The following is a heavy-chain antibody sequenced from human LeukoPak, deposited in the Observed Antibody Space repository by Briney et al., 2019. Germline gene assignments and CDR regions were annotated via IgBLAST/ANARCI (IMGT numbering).Heavy chain of an antibody. J-gene: IGHJ4*02. D-gene: IGHD3-22*01. CDR2: MYLSGTT. CDR3: AGLVGRYSSGLYYYYFDY. Sequence: SGTLSLTCTVSGDSINSLDLWSWVRQPPGQGLEWIGGMYLSGTTHSNPSVKSRVTISIDKSKNQFFLNLSSVTAADTAVYYCAGLVGRYSSGLYYYYFDYWGQGTLVTVSS. CDR1: GDSINSLDL. V-gene: IGHV4-4*02.